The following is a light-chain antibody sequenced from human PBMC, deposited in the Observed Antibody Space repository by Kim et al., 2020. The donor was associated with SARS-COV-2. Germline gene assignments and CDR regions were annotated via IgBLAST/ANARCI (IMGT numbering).Light chain of an antibody. J-gene: IGLJ2*01. V-gene: IGLV3-1*01. CDR3: QAWDSSTVV. Sequence: SYELTQPPSVSVSPGQTASITCSGEKLEYKFACWYQQKPGQSPVLVIYQDAKRPSGTPDRFSGSNSGNTATLTISGAQAMDEADYYCQAWDSSTVVFGGGTQLTVL. CDR1: KLEYKF. CDR2: QDA.